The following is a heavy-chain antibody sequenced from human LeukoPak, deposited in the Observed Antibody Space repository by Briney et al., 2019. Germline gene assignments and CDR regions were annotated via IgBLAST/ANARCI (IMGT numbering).Heavy chain of an antibody. Sequence: PGGSLRLSCAASGFTFSSFAMHWVRQAPGKGLEYVSAITTSGGTTYYADSVKGRFTISRDNSKNTLYLQMVSLTTEDMAVYYCARGWNDDYWGQGTLATVSS. V-gene: IGHV3-64*02. CDR2: ITTSGGTT. D-gene: IGHD1-1*01. CDR3: ARGWNDDY. CDR1: GFTFSSFA. J-gene: IGHJ4*02.